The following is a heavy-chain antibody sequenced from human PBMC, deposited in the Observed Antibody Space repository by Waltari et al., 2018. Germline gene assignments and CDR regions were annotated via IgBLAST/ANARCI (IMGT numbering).Heavy chain of an antibody. CDR3: ARHGGYFSNFDY. Sequence: QLQLQESGPGLVKPSETLSLTCTVSGGSISTIGYYWAWVRQPPGKGLEWIGTIYHSGTTYYNPSLESRVTISVDTSRNQFSLKLRSVTAADTAVYYCARHGGYFSNFDYLGQGTLVTVSS. CDR2: IYHSGTT. CDR1: GGSISTIGYY. D-gene: IGHD2-21*01. J-gene: IGHJ4*02. V-gene: IGHV4-39*01.